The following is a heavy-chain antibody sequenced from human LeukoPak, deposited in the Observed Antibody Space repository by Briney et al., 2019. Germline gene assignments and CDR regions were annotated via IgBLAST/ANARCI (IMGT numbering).Heavy chain of an antibody. D-gene: IGHD6-13*01. Sequence: SETLSLTCTVSGGSLSSYYWSWIRQPAGKGLEWIGRIYTSGNTNYNPSLKSRVTMSVDTPKNQFSLKLSSVTAADTAVYYCARDRRGAPGTQYYYYYSMAVWGKGTTVTVSS. CDR2: IYTSGNT. CDR3: ARDRRGAPGTQYYYYYSMAV. J-gene: IGHJ6*03. CDR1: GGSLSSYY. V-gene: IGHV4-4*07.